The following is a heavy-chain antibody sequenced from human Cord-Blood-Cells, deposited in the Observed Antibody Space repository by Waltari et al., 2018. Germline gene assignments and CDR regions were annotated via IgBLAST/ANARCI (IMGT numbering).Heavy chain of an antibody. J-gene: IGHJ6*02. V-gene: IGHV1-69*06. Sequence: QVQLVQSGAEVKKPGSSVKVSCKASGGPFRSYAISWVRQAPGQGLDWMGGIIPIFGTANYAQKFQARVTITADKSTSTAYMELSSLRSEDTAVYYCASLAARHYYYYGMDVWGQGTTVTVSS. D-gene: IGHD6-6*01. CDR1: GGPFRSYA. CDR3: ASLAARHYYYYGMDV. CDR2: IIPIFGTA.